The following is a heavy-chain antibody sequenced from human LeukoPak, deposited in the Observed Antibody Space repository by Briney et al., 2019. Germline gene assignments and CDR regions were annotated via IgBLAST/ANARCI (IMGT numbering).Heavy chain of an antibody. CDR2: INPNSGGT. D-gene: IGHD5-24*01. Sequence: ASVKVSCKASGYTFTGYYMHWVRQAPGQGLEWMGWINPNSGGTNYAQKFQGRATMTRDTSISTAYMELSRLRSDDTAVYYCARWLQLGGAFDIWGQGTMVTVSS. J-gene: IGHJ3*02. CDR3: ARWLQLGGAFDI. CDR1: GYTFTGYY. V-gene: IGHV1-2*02.